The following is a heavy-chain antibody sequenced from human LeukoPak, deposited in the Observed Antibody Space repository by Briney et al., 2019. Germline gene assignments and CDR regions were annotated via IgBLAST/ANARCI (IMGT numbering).Heavy chain of an antibody. CDR1: GGSISSSSYY. CDR2: IYYSGST. D-gene: IGHD5-12*01. J-gene: IGHJ6*03. CDR3: ARLSGPRSQNKKNRGYSGYAPDYYYMDV. V-gene: IGHV4-61*01. Sequence: SETLSLTCTVSGGSISSSSYYWSWIRQPPGKGLEWIGYIYYSGSTNYNPSLKSRVTISVDTSKNQFSLKLSSVTAADTAVYYCARLSGPRSQNKKNRGYSGYAPDYYYMDVWGKGTTVTVSS.